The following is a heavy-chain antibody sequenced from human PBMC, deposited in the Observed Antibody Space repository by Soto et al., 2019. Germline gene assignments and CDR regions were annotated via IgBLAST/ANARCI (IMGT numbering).Heavy chain of an antibody. Sequence: SETLSLTCIVSGGSISSEYYHWTWIRQSPGKGLEWIGYIHYTGSVMYNPSFKSRLTMAVDTSKNQFSLQLTSVTAADTAVYFCAREDDGGDRDYYGLDVWGQGTTVTVSS. CDR1: GGSISSEYYH. J-gene: IGHJ6*02. V-gene: IGHV4-30-4*08. CDR3: AREDDGGDRDYYGLDV. D-gene: IGHD2-21*02. CDR2: IHYTGSV.